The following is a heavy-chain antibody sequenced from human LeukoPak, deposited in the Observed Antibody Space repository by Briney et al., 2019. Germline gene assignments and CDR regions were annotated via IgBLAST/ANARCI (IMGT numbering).Heavy chain of an antibody. Sequence: ASVKVSCKASGYTFTSYDINWVRQATGQGLEWMGWMNPNSGNTGYAQKFQGRVTMTTDTSTSTAYMELRSLRSDDTAVYYCARALGYSSGWYGTFDYWGQGTLVTVSS. CDR3: ARALGYSSGWYGTFDY. CDR1: GYTFTSYD. J-gene: IGHJ4*02. V-gene: IGHV1-8*01. CDR2: MNPNSGNT. D-gene: IGHD6-19*01.